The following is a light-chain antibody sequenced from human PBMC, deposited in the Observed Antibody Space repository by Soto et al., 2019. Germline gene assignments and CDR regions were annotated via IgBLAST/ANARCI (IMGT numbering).Light chain of an antibody. CDR2: DDN. CDR1: SSNLGGNS. CDR3: LLYYGGAYV. Sequence: QSVLAQPPSVSAAPGQKVTISCSGSSSNLGGNSVSWYQQLPGTAPKLLIYDDNKRPSWTPARFSGSLLGGKAALTLSGVQPEDEADYYCLLYYGGAYVFGAGNKVTVL. J-gene: IGLJ1*01. V-gene: IGLV1-51*01.